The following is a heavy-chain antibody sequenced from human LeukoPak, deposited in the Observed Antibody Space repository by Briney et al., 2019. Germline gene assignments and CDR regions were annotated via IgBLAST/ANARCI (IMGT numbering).Heavy chain of an antibody. D-gene: IGHD3-16*01. V-gene: IGHV3-23*01. CDR2: ISGSGGST. CDR3: AKPLTLSENDY. J-gene: IGHJ4*02. CDR1: GFTFSSYW. Sequence: PGGSLRLSCAASGFTFSSYWMHWVRQTPGKGLEWVSAISGSGGSTYYADSVKGRFTISRDNSKNTLYLQMNSLRAEDTAVYYCAKPLTLSENDYWGQGTLVTVSS.